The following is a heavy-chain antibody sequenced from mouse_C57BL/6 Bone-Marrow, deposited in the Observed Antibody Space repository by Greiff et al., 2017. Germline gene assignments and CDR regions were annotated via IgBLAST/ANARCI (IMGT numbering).Heavy chain of an antibody. CDR1: GYSITSGYY. J-gene: IGHJ3*01. V-gene: IGHV3-6*01. Sequence: EVQRVESGPGLVKPSQSLSLSCSVSGYSITSGYYWNWIRQFPGNKLEWMGYISYDGSNNYKPTLKNRIAITSDTSRNPLFLKLNSVTTEDAATYYCARGSGLRPCAYWGQGTLVTVSA. D-gene: IGHD2-4*01. CDR3: ARGSGLRPCAY. CDR2: ISYDGSN.